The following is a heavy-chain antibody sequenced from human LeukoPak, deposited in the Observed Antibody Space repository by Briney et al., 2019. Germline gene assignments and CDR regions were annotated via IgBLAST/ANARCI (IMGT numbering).Heavy chain of an antibody. CDR1: GFTFSNYW. V-gene: IGHV3-74*01. CDR3: ARELSGISSRHFDY. D-gene: IGHD3-3*01. Sequence: GGSLRLSCAASGFTFSNYWMHWVRQAPGKGPVWVSRINSDGNITTYADSVKGRFAFSRDNAKNALYLEMSRLRAEDTAVYYCARELSGISSRHFDYWGQGTLVTVSS. J-gene: IGHJ4*02. CDR2: INSDGNIT.